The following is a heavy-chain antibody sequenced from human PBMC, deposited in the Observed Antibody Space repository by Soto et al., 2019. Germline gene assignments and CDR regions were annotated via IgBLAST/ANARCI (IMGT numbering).Heavy chain of an antibody. J-gene: IGHJ4*02. CDR1: GFTFSSYA. D-gene: IGHD3-10*01. CDR2: ISYDGSNK. CDR3: AKSITMVRGVMGY. V-gene: IGHV3-30-3*02. Sequence: GESLKISCAASGFTFSSYAMHWVRQAPGKGLEWVAVISYDGSNKYYADSVKGRFTISRDNSKNTLYLQMNSLRAEDTAVYYCAKSITMVRGVMGYWGQGTLVTVSS.